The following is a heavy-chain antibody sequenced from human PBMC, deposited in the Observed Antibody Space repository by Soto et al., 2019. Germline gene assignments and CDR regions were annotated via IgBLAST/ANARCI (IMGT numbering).Heavy chain of an antibody. V-gene: IGHV1-69*13. J-gene: IGHJ5*02. Sequence: ASVKVSCKASGGTFSSYAISWVRQAPGQGLEWMGGIIPIFGTANYAQKFQGRVTITADESTSTAYMELSSLRSEDTAVYYCARGSSGPGAFDPWGQGTLVTVSS. CDR2: IIPIFGTA. CDR3: ARGSSGPGAFDP. D-gene: IGHD3-22*01. CDR1: GGTFSSYA.